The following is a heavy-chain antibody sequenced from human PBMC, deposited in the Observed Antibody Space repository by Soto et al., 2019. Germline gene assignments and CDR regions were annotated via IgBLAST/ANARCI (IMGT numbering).Heavy chain of an antibody. D-gene: IGHD6-6*01. CDR2: IYWDDDK. CDR3: AHSRPPRLLDY. Sequence: QITLKESGPTLVKPTQTLTLTCTFSGFSLSTSGVGVGWIRQPPGKALEWLALIYWDDDKRYSSSLNSRLTNTTXTSKTQVVLTMTTMDPVDTATYYCAHSRPPRLLDYWGQGTLVTVSS. CDR1: GFSLSTSGVG. J-gene: IGHJ4*02. V-gene: IGHV2-5*02.